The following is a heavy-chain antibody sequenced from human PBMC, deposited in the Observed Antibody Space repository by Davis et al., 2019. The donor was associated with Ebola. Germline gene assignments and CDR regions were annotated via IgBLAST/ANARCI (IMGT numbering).Heavy chain of an antibody. Sequence: GESLKISCAASGFTFSSYGMHWVRQAPGKGLEWVAVISYDGSNKYYADSVKGRFTISRDNSKNTLYLQMNSLRAEDTAVYYCANIGYVVSSYYGMDVWGQGTTVTVSS. V-gene: IGHV3-30*18. CDR2: ISYDGSNK. D-gene: IGHD3-22*01. CDR1: GFTFSSYG. J-gene: IGHJ6*02. CDR3: ANIGYVVSSYYGMDV.